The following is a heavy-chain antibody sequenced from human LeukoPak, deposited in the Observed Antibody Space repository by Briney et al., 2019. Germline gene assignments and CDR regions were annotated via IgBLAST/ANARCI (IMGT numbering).Heavy chain of an antibody. J-gene: IGHJ5*02. D-gene: IGHD3-16*01. CDR3: ARQKETWGNWFDP. Sequence: PSETLSLTCTVSGGSISSYYWSWIRQPPGKGLEWIGYIYYSGSTNYNPSLKSRVTISIDTSENQFSLKLSSVTAADTAVYYCARQKETWGNWFDPWGQGTLVTVTS. CDR2: IYYSGST. V-gene: IGHV4-59*08. CDR1: GGSISSYY.